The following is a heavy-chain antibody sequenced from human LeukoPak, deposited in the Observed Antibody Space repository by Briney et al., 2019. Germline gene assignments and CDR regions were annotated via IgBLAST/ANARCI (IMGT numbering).Heavy chain of an antibody. Sequence: GGSLRLSCAASGFTFRSYSMNWVRQAPGRGLEWVSSISSSSSYIYYADSVKGRFTISRDNAKNSLYLQMNSLRAEDTAVYYCARDLEDIVVVPAASGFDYWGQGTLVTVSS. V-gene: IGHV3-21*01. CDR3: ARDLEDIVVVPAASGFDY. J-gene: IGHJ4*02. CDR2: ISSSSSYI. CDR1: GFTFRSYS. D-gene: IGHD2-2*01.